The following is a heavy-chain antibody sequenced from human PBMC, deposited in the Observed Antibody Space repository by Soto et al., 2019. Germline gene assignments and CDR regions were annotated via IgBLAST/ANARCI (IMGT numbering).Heavy chain of an antibody. J-gene: IGHJ4*01. CDR1: GGSISSSSYY. CDR3: ARVHVMVVAGSTFDY. V-gene: IGHV4-39*07. D-gene: IGHD6-19*01. Sequence: ASETLSLTCTVSGGSISSSSYYWGWIRQPPGKGLEWIGSIYYSGSTYYNTSLKSRITISVDTSNNQFSLKLTSVTAADTAVYYCARVHVMVVAGSTFDYWGHGTRVTVSS. CDR2: IYYSGST.